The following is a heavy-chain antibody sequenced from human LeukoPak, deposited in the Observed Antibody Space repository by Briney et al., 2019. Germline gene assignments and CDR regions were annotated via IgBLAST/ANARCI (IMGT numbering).Heavy chain of an antibody. D-gene: IGHD2-2*01. CDR1: GYTFTSYD. V-gene: IGHV1-8*01. J-gene: IGHJ4*02. CDR2: MNPNSGNT. Sequence: ASVKVSCKASGYTFTSYDINWVRQATGQGLEWMGWMNPNSGNTGYAQKFQGRVTMTRDTSISTAYMEVNSLRSEDTAVYYCARVHRYCSSTTCYAPNGYWGQGTLVTVSS. CDR3: ARVHRYCSSTTCYAPNGY.